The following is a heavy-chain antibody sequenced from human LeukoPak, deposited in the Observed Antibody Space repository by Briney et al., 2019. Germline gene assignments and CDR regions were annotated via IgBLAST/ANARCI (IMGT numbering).Heavy chain of an antibody. CDR2: ISAYNGNT. Sequence: ASVKVSFKASGYTFTKYGISWVRQAPGQGLEWMGWISAYNGNTHYTQKLQDRVTMTKETSTSTAYMEVRRLRSDDTAVYYCARVGSGYSYGSFDYWGQGTLVTVSS. CDR3: ARVGSGYSYGSFDY. J-gene: IGHJ4*02. V-gene: IGHV1-18*01. CDR1: GYTFTKYG. D-gene: IGHD5-18*01.